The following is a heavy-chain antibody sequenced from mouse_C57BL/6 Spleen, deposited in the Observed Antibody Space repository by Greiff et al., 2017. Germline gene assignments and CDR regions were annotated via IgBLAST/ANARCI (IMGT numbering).Heavy chain of an antibody. D-gene: IGHD4-1*01. V-gene: IGHV6-3*01. J-gene: IGHJ2*01. Sequence: EVQLQESGGGLVQPGGSMKLSCVASGFTFSNYWMNWVRQSPEKGLEWVAQIRLKSDNYATHYAESVKGRFTISRDDSKSSVYLQMNNLRAEDTGIYYCTDELTGSYYFDYWGQGTTLTVSS. CDR2: IRLKSDNYAT. CDR1: GFTFSNYW. CDR3: TDELTGSYYFDY.